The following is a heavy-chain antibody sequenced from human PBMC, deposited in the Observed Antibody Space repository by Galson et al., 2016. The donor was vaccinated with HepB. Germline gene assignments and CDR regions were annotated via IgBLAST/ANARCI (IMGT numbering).Heavy chain of an antibody. CDR1: GFPFSDYY. Sequence: SLRLSCAASGFPFSDYYMSWIRQAPGKGLEWVSDISDDGTTIYYAASVKGRFAISRDDAKNSLYLQMNSLRAEDTAVYYCARKEYYYDPYMDVWGQGTTVIVSS. J-gene: IGHJ6*02. CDR3: ARKEYYYDPYMDV. CDR2: ISDDGTTI. D-gene: IGHD3-22*01. V-gene: IGHV3-11*01.